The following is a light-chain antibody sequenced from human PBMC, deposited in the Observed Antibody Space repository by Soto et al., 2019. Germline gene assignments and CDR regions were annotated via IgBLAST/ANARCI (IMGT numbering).Light chain of an antibody. J-gene: IGLJ1*01. Sequence: QSALTQPPSASGSPGQSVAISRTGTSSDVGGYNYVSWYQQHPGKAPKLMIYEVNKRPSGVPDRFSGSKSGNTASLTVSGLQAEDEADHYCSSYAGSSNVFGTGTKLTVL. CDR2: EVN. V-gene: IGLV2-8*01. CDR3: SSYAGSSNV. CDR1: SSDVGGYNY.